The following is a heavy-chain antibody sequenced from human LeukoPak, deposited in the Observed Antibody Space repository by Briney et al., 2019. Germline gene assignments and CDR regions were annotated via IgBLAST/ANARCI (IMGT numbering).Heavy chain of an antibody. Sequence: GGSLRLSCAASGFTFSSYAMSWVRQAPGKGLEYVSAISSNGGSTYYANSVKGRFTISRDNSKNTLYLQMGSLRAEDMAVYYCARETSSTSPFPDYWGQGTLVTVSS. CDR3: ARETSSTSPFPDY. D-gene: IGHD2-2*01. CDR2: ISSNGGST. J-gene: IGHJ4*02. CDR1: GFTFSSYA. V-gene: IGHV3-64*01.